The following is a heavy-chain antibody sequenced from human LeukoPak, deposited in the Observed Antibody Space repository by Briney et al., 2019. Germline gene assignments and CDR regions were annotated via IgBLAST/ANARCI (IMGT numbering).Heavy chain of an antibody. CDR3: AKRSSSWYGYY. CDR1: GFTFSSYA. Sequence: GGSLRLSCAASGFTFSSYAMSWVRQAPGKGLEWVSAISGSGGSTYYADSVKGRFTISRDNSKNTLYLQMNSPRAEDTAVYYCAKRSSSWYGYYWGQGTLVTVSS. D-gene: IGHD6-13*01. V-gene: IGHV3-23*01. J-gene: IGHJ4*02. CDR2: ISGSGGST.